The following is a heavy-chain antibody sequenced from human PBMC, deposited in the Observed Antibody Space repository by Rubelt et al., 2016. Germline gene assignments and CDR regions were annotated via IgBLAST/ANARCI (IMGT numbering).Heavy chain of an antibody. Sequence: QVQLVQSGAEVKKPGSSVKVSCKASGGTFSSYAISWVRQAPGQGLEWMGRIIPILGIANYAQKFQGRVTITADKSTSTAYMELSSLRSEVTAVYYCARGSGWYMYFDYWGQGTLVTVSS. D-gene: IGHD6-19*01. CDR3: ARGSGWYMYFDY. CDR1: GGTFSSYA. V-gene: IGHV1-69*04. J-gene: IGHJ4*02. CDR2: IIPILGIA.